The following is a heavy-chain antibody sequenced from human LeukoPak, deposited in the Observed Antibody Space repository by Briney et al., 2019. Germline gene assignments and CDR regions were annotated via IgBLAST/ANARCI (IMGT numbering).Heavy chain of an antibody. CDR1: GFTFSSYP. V-gene: IGHV3-64*01. CDR3: ARGTTSGSDY. J-gene: IGHJ4*02. Sequence: GGSLRLSCATSGFTFSSYPMYWVRQAPGKGLEYVLGISSNGDSTYYANSVKGRFIISRDNSKNTLYLQMGSLRPEDMAVYYCARGTTSGSDYWGQGTLVTVSS. CDR2: ISSNGDST. D-gene: IGHD1-1*01.